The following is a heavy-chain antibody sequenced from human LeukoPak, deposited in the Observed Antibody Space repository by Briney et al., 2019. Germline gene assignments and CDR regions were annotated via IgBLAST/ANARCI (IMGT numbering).Heavy chain of an antibody. D-gene: IGHD1-26*01. J-gene: IGHJ4*02. CDR2: ITSDGSST. V-gene: IGHV3-74*01. CDR1: GFTFSSYW. CDR3: ARDLTGAVFDF. Sequence: GGSLRLSCAASGFTFSSYWMHWVRQAPGKGLVCVSCITSDGSSTSYADSVRGRFTISRDNAKNTVYLQMNSLRAEDTAVYYCARDLTGAVFDFWGQGTLVTVSS.